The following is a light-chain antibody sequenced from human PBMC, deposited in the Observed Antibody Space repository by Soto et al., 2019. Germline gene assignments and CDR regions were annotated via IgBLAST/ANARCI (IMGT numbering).Light chain of an antibody. Sequence: QSALTQPASVSGSPGQSITISCTGTSSDVGSYNFVSWYQQHPGKAPKFMIYEGSKRPSGVSNRFSGSKSGNTASLTISGLQAEDEADYYCCSYAGDSAWVFGGGTKLTVL. CDR1: SSDVGSYNF. CDR2: EGS. V-gene: IGLV2-23*01. CDR3: CSYAGDSAWV. J-gene: IGLJ3*02.